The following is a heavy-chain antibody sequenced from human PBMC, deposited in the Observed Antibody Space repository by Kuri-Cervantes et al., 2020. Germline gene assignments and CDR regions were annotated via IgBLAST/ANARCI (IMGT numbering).Heavy chain of an antibody. V-gene: IGHV3-21*01. Sequence: GESLKISCAASGFTFSSYSMNWVRQAPGKGLEWVSSISSSSSYIYYADSVKGRFTISRDNAKNSLYLQVNSLRAEDTAVYYCARENPFDYWGQGTLVTVSS. D-gene: IGHD1-14*01. CDR1: GFTFSSYS. J-gene: IGHJ4*02. CDR3: ARENPFDY. CDR2: ISSSSSYI.